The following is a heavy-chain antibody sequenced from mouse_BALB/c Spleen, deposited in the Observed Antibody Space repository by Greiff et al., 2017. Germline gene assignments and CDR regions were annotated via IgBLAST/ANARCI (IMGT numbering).Heavy chain of an antibody. J-gene: IGHJ4*01. CDR1: GFTFTDYY. CDR3: ARDLYHAMDY. CDR2: SRNKANDYTT. Sequence: EVKLMESGGGLVQPGGSLRLSCATSGFTFTDYYMEWVRQPPGKRLEWIAASRNKANDYTTEYSASVKGRFIVSRDTSQSILYLQMNALRAEDTAIYYCARDLYHAMDYWGQGTSVTVSS. V-gene: IGHV7-1*02.